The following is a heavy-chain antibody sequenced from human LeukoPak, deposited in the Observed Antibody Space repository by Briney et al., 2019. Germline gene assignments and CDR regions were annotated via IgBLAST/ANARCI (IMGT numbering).Heavy chain of an antibody. Sequence: PGGSLRLSFAAPGVAGISNYTSVFRQAPGKGLEWVSVIYSGGSTYYADSVKGRFTISRDNSKNTLYLQMNSLRAEDTAVYYCARDRYCSGGSCKVFDYWGQGTLVTVSS. J-gene: IGHJ4*02. CDR1: GVAGISNY. CDR2: IYSGGST. V-gene: IGHV3-53*01. CDR3: ARDRYCSGGSCKVFDY. D-gene: IGHD2-15*01.